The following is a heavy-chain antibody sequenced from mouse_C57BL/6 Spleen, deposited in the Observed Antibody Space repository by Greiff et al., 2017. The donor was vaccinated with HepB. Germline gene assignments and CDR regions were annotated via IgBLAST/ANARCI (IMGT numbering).Heavy chain of an antibody. J-gene: IGHJ1*03. V-gene: IGHV1-82*01. CDR1: GYAFSSSW. Sequence: QVHVKQSGPELVKPGASVKISCKASGYAFSSSWMNWVKQRPGKGLEWIGRIYPGDGDTNYNGKFKGKATLTADKSSSTAYMQLSSLTSEDSAVYFCAFVITTVARYFDVWGTGTTVTVSS. CDR2: IYPGDGDT. CDR3: AFVITTVARYFDV. D-gene: IGHD1-1*01.